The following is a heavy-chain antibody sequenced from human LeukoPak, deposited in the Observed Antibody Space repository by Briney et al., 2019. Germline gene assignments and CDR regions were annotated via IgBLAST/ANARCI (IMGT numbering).Heavy chain of an antibody. J-gene: IGHJ4*02. V-gene: IGHV4-34*01. CDR2: INHSGST. CDR3: AREGMATSRY. CDR1: GGSFSGYY. D-gene: IGHD5-12*01. Sequence: SETLPLTCAVYGGSFSGYYWSWIRQPPGKGLEWIGEINHSGSTNYNPSLKSRVTISVDTSKNQFSLKLSSVTAADTAVYYCAREGMATSRYWGQGTLVTVSS.